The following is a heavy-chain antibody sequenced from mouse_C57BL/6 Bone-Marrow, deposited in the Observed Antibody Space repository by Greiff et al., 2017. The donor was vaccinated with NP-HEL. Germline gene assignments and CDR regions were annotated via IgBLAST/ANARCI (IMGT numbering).Heavy chain of an antibody. CDR2: ISYDGSN. J-gene: IGHJ3*01. CDR1: GYSITSGYY. D-gene: IGHD1-1*01. Sequence: EVKLQESGPGLVKPSQSLSLTCSVTGYSITSGYYWNWIRQFPGNKLEWMGYISYDGSNNYNPSLKNRISITRDTSKNQFFLKLNSVTTEDTATYYCARESKSYYYGGFAYWGQGTLVTVSA. CDR3: ARESKSYYYGGFAY. V-gene: IGHV3-6*01.